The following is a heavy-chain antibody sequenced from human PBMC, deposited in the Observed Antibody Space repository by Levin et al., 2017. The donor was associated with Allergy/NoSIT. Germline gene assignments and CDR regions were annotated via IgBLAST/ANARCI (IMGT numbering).Heavy chain of an antibody. CDR1: EYSFSRYW. Sequence: NLGESLKISCKASEYSFSRYWIGWVRQMPGKGLEWMGNIYPGDSDITYRPSFQGQVTISADKSLSTAYLQWSSLKASDSAMYYCARWRTGYPQYYFDYWGQGTLVTVSS. J-gene: IGHJ4*02. CDR2: IYPGDSDI. D-gene: IGHD3/OR15-3a*01. CDR3: ARWRTGYPQYYFDY. V-gene: IGHV5-51*01.